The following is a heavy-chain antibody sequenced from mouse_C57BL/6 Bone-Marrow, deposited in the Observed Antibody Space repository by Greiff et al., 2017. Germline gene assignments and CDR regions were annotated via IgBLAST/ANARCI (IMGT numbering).Heavy chain of an antibody. Sequence: VQLQESGAELVRPGTSVKMSCKASGYTFTNYWIGWAKQRPGHGLEWIGDIYPGGGYTNYNEKFKGKATLTADKSSSTAYMQFSSLTSEDSAIYYCARDGNYGMDYWGQGTSVTVSS. CDR3: ARDGNYGMDY. CDR2: IYPGGGYT. D-gene: IGHD2-1*01. CDR1: GYTFTNYW. J-gene: IGHJ4*01. V-gene: IGHV1-63*01.